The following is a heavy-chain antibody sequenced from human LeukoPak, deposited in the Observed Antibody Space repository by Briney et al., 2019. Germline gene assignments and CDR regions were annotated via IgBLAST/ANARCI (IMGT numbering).Heavy chain of an antibody. CDR3: TYYRRDPAGYYYGMDV. D-gene: IGHD1-26*01. CDR2: IGVKTNNYAT. Sequence: GGSLRLSCAASGFTFSASDMHWVRQASGKGLEWVGRIGVKTNNYATAYGASVRGRFTISRGDSKNTACLQMNSLRTEDTAIYYCTYYRRDPAGYYYGMDVWGQGTTVTVSS. CDR1: GFTFSASD. J-gene: IGHJ6*02. V-gene: IGHV3-73*01.